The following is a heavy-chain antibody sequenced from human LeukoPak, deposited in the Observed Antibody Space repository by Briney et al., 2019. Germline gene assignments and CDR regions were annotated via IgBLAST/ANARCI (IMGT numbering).Heavy chain of an antibody. Sequence: GGSLRLSCAASGFTFSSYAMHWVRQAPGKGLEWVAVISYDGSNKYYADSEKGRFTISRDNSKNTLYLQMNSLSAEDTAVYYCARTFSGSYDYFDYWGQGTLVTVSS. J-gene: IGHJ4*02. D-gene: IGHD1-26*01. CDR2: ISYDGSNK. V-gene: IGHV3-30-3*01. CDR1: GFTFSSYA. CDR3: ARTFSGSYDYFDY.